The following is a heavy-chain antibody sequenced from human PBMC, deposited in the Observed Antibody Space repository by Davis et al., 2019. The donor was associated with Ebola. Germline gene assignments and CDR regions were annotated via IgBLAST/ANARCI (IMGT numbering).Heavy chain of an antibody. CDR1: GFTFSSYE. J-gene: IGHJ6*02. Sequence: PGGSLRLSCAASGFTFSSYEMNWVRQAPGKGLEWVSYISSSGSTIYYADSVKGRFTISRDNAKTSLYLQMNSLSAEDTAVYYCARAFDPIYCSGGSCYWKRQGGYYYGMDVWGQGTTVTVSS. D-gene: IGHD2-15*01. V-gene: IGHV3-48*03. CDR2: ISSSGSTI. CDR3: ARAFDPIYCSGGSCYWKRQGGYYYGMDV.